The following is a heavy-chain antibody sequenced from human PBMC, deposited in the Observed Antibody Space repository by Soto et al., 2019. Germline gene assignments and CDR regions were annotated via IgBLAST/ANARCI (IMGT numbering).Heavy chain of an antibody. CDR3: AREVQVHTPVFVY. J-gene: IGHJ4*02. Sequence: QVQLVQSGAEMKKPGSSVKVSCQSSGGTFNTYAMNWVRQAPGQGPEWMGDISPMFGAANYAPKFQGRVTITADESTGTSYMQLSSLTSEDTALYFCAREVQVHTPVFVYWGQGTLVTVSS. D-gene: IGHD3-10*01. CDR1: GGTFNTYA. CDR2: ISPMFGAA. V-gene: IGHV1-69*19.